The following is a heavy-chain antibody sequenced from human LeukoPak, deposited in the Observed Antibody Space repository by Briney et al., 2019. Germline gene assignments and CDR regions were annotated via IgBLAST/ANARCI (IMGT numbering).Heavy chain of an antibody. CDR1: GGSFSGYY. V-gene: IGHV4-34*01. Sequence: SETLSLTCAVYGGSFSGYYWSWIRQPPGKGLEWIGEINHSGSTNYNPSLKSRVTISVDTSKNQFSLKLSSVTAADTAVYYCARLSTFGGVIVRYYFDYWGQGTLVTVSS. CDR2: INHSGST. CDR3: ARLSTFGGVIVRYYFDY. J-gene: IGHJ4*02. D-gene: IGHD3-16*02.